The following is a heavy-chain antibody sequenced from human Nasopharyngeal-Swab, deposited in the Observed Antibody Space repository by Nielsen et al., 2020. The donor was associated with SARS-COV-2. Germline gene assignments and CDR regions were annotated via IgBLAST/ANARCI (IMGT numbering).Heavy chain of an antibody. CDR2: INAGNGNT. D-gene: IGHD4-17*01. Sequence: ASVKVSCKASGYTFTTYAMHWVRQAPGQRLEWMGWINAGNGNTKYSQKFQGRITITRDTSASTAYMELSSLRSDDTAVYFCARDLKGRAVTTGDYWGQGTLVTVSS. V-gene: IGHV1-3*01. CDR3: ARDLKGRAVTTGDY. CDR1: GYTFTTYA. J-gene: IGHJ4*02.